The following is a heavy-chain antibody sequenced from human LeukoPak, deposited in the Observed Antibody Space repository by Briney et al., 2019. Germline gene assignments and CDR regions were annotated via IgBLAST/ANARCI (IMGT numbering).Heavy chain of an antibody. CDR3: ARGPYYYGSGSYLAY. Sequence: SVKVSCKASGGTFSSYAISWVRQAPGQGLEWMGGIIPIFGTANYAQKFQGRVTITTDESTSTAYMELSSLRSEDTAVYYCARGPYYYGSGSYLAYWGQGTLVTVSS. CDR2: IIPIFGTA. CDR1: GGTFSSYA. D-gene: IGHD3-10*01. V-gene: IGHV1-69*05. J-gene: IGHJ4*02.